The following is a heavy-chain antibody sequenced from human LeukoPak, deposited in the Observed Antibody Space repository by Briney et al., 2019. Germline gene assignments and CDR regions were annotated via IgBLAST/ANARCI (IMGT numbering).Heavy chain of an antibody. CDR2: IRYDGSDK. Sequence: GGSLRLSCAASGFTFSTYDIHWVRQAPGKGLEWVAVIRYDGSDKFYADSVKGRFTISRDNSKNTLYLQMNSLRAEDTAVYYCAKDQTFRGSGHYTYFDYWGQGALVTVSS. D-gene: IGHD2-15*01. CDR1: GFTFSTYD. J-gene: IGHJ4*02. V-gene: IGHV3-30*02. CDR3: AKDQTFRGSGHYTYFDY.